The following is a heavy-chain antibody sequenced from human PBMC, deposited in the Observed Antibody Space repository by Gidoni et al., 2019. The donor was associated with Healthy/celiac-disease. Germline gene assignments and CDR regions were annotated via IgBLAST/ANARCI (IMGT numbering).Heavy chain of an antibody. D-gene: IGHD3-16*02. CDR2: ISYDGSNK. Sequence: QVQLVESGGGVVQPGRSLRLSCAASGFTSSSYGMHWVRQAPVKGLEWVAVISYDGSNKYYADSVKGRFTISRDNSKNTLYLQMNSLRAEDTAVYYCAKDSLLGGLRLGELSLEDDAFDIWGQGTMVTVS. J-gene: IGHJ3*02. CDR1: GFTSSSYG. CDR3: AKDSLLGGLRLGELSLEDDAFDI. V-gene: IGHV3-30*18.